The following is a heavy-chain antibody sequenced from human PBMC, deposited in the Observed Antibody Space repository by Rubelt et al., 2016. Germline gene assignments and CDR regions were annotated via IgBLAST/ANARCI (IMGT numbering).Heavy chain of an antibody. V-gene: IGHV1-2*02. CDR1: GYTFTGYY. Sequence: QVQLVQSGAEVKKPGASVKVSCKASGYTFTGYYMHWVRQAPGQGLEWMGWINPNRGGTNYAQKFQGRVPITADESTSTAYMELSSLRSEDTAVYYCARDTVAGDNYYGMDVWGQGTTVTVSS. D-gene: IGHD3-10*01. CDR3: ARDTVAGDNYYGMDV. CDR2: INPNRGGT. J-gene: IGHJ6*02.